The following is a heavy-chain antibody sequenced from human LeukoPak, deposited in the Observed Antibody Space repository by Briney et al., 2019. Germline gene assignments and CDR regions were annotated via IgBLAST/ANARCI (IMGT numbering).Heavy chain of an antibody. Sequence: PSETLSLTCAVYSGSFSGYYWSWIRQPPGKGLEWIGEINHSGSTNYNPSLKSRVTISVDTSKNQFSLKLSSVTAADTAVYYCARGRGYYYGSGTSTWFDPWGQGTLVTVSS. CDR2: INHSGST. CDR3: ARGRGYYYGSGTSTWFDP. J-gene: IGHJ5*02. D-gene: IGHD3-10*01. V-gene: IGHV4-34*01. CDR1: SGSFSGYY.